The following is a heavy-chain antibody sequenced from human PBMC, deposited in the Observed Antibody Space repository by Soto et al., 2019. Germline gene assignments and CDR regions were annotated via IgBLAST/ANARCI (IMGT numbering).Heavy chain of an antibody. D-gene: IGHD3-3*01. CDR1: GGTFSSYA. J-gene: IGHJ6*02. V-gene: IGHV1-69*13. CDR3: ARARVRFLEWLLPPPRSGYYYGMDA. Sequence: SVKVSCKASGGTFSSYAISWVRQAPGQGLEWMGGIIPIFGTANYAQKFQGRVTITADESTSTAYMELSSLRSEDTAVYYCARARVRFLEWLLPPPRSGYYYGMDAWGQGTTVTVSS. CDR2: IIPIFGTA.